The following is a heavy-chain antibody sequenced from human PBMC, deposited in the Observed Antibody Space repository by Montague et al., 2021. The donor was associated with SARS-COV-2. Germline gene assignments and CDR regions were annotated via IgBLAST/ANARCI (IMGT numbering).Heavy chain of an antibody. V-gene: IGHV3-66*01. J-gene: IGHJ4*02. Sequence: SLRLSCAASGFTVSTTYMGWVRQAPGRGLEWVSAIYVSGSTFYADSVKGRFTISRDNSENTLSLQMNSLRGEDTAVYYCARKGLSGYSSGAFDFWGQGTLVTVSS. CDR1: GFTVSTTY. CDR2: IYVSGST. CDR3: ARKGLSGYSSGAFDF. D-gene: IGHD3-22*01.